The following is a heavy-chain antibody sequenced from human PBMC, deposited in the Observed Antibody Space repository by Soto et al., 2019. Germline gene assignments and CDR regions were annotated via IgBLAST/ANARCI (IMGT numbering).Heavy chain of an antibody. CDR2: IYYSGST. D-gene: IGHD2-2*01. V-gene: IGHV4-31*03. CDR3: ARGFLHWDIVVVPAAIFDD. CDR1: GGSISSGGYY. J-gene: IGHJ4*02. Sequence: QVQLQESGPGLVKPSQTLSLTCTVSGGSISSGGYYWSWIRQHPGKGLEWIGYIYYSGSTYYNPSLKSRVTISVDTSKNQFSLKLSSVTAADTAVYYCARGFLHWDIVVVPAAIFDDWGQGTLVTVSS.